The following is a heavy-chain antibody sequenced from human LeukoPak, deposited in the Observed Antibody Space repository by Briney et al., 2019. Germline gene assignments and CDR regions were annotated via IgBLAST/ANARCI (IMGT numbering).Heavy chain of an antibody. V-gene: IGHV3-33*01. D-gene: IGHD3-10*01. J-gene: IGHJ3*02. CDR2: IWYDGSNK. CDR1: GFTFSSYG. CDR3: ARESGFGELFPFVFDI. Sequence: GRSLRLSCAASGFTFSSYGMHWVRQAPGKGLEWVAVIWYDGSNKYYADSVRGRFTISRDNSRNTIYLYMNSLRADDTAVYYCARESGFGELFPFVFDIWGQGTTVTVSS.